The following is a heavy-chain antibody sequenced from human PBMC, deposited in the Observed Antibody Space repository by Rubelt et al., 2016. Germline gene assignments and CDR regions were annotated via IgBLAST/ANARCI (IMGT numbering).Heavy chain of an antibody. CDR2: INGDGSST. V-gene: IGHV3-74*01. J-gene: IGHJ4*02. CDR1: GFTFSSYS. Sequence: GSLRLSCEASGFTFSSYSMHWVRQDPGKGLVWVSRINGDGSSTSYADSVKDRFTISRDNAKNTLYLQMNSLRAEDTAVYYCARGSYGNGGDYWGQGTLVTVSS. CDR3: ARGSYGNGGDY. D-gene: IGHD3-16*01.